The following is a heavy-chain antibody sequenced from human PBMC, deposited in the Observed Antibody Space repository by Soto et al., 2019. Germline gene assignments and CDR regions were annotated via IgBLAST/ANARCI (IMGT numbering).Heavy chain of an antibody. CDR1: GGSISTTHHY. V-gene: IGHV4-39*01. CDR3: ARQAPSLWSGYRNWFDP. CDR2: IYYTGGT. D-gene: IGHD3-3*01. Sequence: SETLSLTCIVSGGSISTTHHYWGWIRQSPGKGLEWIGSIYYTGGTYKNPSLRSRVTISVDTSKNQFYLNLSPVTAADTAVYYCARQAPSLWSGYRNWFDPWGQGTLVTVSS. J-gene: IGHJ5*02.